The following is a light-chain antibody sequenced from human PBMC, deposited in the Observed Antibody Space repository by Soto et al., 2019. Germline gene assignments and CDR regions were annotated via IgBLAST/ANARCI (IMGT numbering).Light chain of an antibody. Sequence: MKQSACTVAFPAEETATLSYTVCKTVSSNYVAWFHQKPGQAPRLLIYGASSRATGVPDRFSGSGSGTDFTLTISRLEPEDVAVYYCQQYGSSPRTFGQGTQLDIK. CDR2: GAS. CDR1: KTVSSNY. J-gene: IGKJ1*01. V-gene: IGKV3-20*01. CDR3: QQYGSSPRT.